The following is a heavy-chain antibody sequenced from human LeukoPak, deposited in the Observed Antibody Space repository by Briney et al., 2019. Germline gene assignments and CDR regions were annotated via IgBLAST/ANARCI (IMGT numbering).Heavy chain of an antibody. J-gene: IGHJ4*02. CDR1: GGSISSYY. D-gene: IGHD1-26*01. V-gene: IGHV4-59*07. Sequence: SDTLSLTCTVSGGSISSYYWRSIRQPPGKGLEWIGYIYYSVTTAYNPSRKSQVPISEDTPKTHFSLKLSSVTPATTAVYYRARSSGAYRSFDYWGQGSLVPLSS. CDR3: ARSSGAYRSFDY. CDR2: IYYSVTT.